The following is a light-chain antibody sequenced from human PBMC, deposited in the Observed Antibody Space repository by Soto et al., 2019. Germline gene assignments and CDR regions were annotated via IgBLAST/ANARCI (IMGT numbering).Light chain of an antibody. V-gene: IGLV4-69*01. J-gene: IGLJ3*02. CDR3: QTWGTGIRV. Sequence: QSVLTQSPSASASLGASVKLTCTLSSGHSSYVIAWHQQQPEKGPRYLMKVNSDGSHTKGDGIPDRFSGSSSGAERYLTISGLQSEDEADYFCQTWGTGIRVFGGGTKLTVL. CDR2: VNSDGSH. CDR1: SGHSSYV.